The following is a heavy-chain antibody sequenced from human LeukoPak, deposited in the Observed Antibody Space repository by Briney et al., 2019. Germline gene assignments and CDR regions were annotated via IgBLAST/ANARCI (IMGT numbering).Heavy chain of an antibody. J-gene: IGHJ4*02. CDR1: GGSFSGYY. V-gene: IGHV4-34*01. D-gene: IGHD4-17*01. Sequence: SETLSLTCAVYGGSFSGYYWSWIRRPPGKGLEWIGEINHSGSTNYNPSLKSRVTISVDTSKNQFSLKLSSVTAADTAVYYCARAGGDYGDLYFDYWGQGTLVTVSS. CDR3: ARAGGDYGDLYFDY. CDR2: INHSGST.